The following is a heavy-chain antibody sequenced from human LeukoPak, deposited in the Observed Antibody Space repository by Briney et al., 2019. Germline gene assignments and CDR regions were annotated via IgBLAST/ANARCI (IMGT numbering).Heavy chain of an antibody. V-gene: IGHV3-23*01. D-gene: IGHD2-2*02. CDR1: GFAFTNHA. Sequence: PGGSLRLSCVASGFAFTNHAMSWVRQAPGKGLEWVSAISGSGGSTYYADSVKGRFTISRDNAKNSLYLQMNSLRAEDTAVYYCARDGGIYCSSTSCYSGYYYYGMDVWGQGTTVTVSS. J-gene: IGHJ6*02. CDR3: ARDGGIYCSSTSCYSGYYYYGMDV. CDR2: ISGSGGST.